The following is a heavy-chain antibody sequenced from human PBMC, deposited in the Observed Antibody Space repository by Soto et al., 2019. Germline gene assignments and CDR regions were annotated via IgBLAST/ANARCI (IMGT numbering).Heavy chain of an antibody. CDR1: GGTFSSYA. D-gene: IGHD6-13*01. J-gene: IGHJ4*02. CDR3: ARDYSGILDFVAGY. CDR2: IIPIFGTA. V-gene: IGHV1-69*13. Sequence: SVKVSCKASGGTFSSYAISWVRQAPGQGLEWMGGIIPIFGTANYAQKFQGRVTITADESMSTAYMELSSLRSEDTAVYYCARDYSGILDFVAGYWGQGTLVTVSS.